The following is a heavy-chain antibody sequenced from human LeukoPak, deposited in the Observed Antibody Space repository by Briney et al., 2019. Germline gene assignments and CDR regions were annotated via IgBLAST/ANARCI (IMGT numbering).Heavy chain of an antibody. CDR2: IHYSGTT. V-gene: IGHV4-39*07. CDR3: ARGVYYYDSSGYYYLDY. D-gene: IGHD3-22*01. J-gene: IGHJ4*02. Sequence: SETLSLTCTVSGGSISSSTYYWGWVRQPPGKGLEWIGYIHYSGTTSYNPSLKSRVTISVDASKNQFSLKLSSVTAADTAVYYCARGVYYYDSSGYYYLDYWGQGTLVTVSS. CDR1: GGSISSSTYY.